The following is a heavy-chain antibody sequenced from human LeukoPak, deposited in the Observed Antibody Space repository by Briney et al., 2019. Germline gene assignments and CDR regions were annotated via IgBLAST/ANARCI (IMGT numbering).Heavy chain of an antibody. V-gene: IGHV3-66*02. D-gene: IGHD3-3*01. J-gene: IGHJ4*02. CDR3: ARGIWSGYYYDC. Sequence: GGSLRLSCAASVVTVSSNYMSWVRQAPGKGLEWVSVIYSGGSTYYAESVKGRFTISRDNSKNTLYLQMNSLRAEDTAVYYCARGIWSGYYYDCWGQGTLVTVSS. CDR2: IYSGGST. CDR1: VVTVSSNY.